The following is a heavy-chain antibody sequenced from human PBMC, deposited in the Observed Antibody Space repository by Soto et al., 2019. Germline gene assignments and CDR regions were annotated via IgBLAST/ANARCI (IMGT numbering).Heavy chain of an antibody. Sequence: ASVKVSCKASGYTFTDYYMHWVRQAPGQGLEWMGWINPNNGGTNYAQKFQGRGTMTRDTSISTAYMELSRLRSDDTAVYYCARGKPYDSSGYTLLYYYYGMDVWGQGTTVTSP. CDR3: ARGKPYDSSGYTLLYYYYGMDV. D-gene: IGHD3-22*01. CDR2: INPNNGGT. CDR1: GYTFTDYY. J-gene: IGHJ6*02. V-gene: IGHV1-2*02.